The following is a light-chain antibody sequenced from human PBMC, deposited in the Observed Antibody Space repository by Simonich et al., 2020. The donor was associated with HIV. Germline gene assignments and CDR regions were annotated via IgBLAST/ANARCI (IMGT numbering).Light chain of an antibody. Sequence: DIQMTQSPSSLSASVGDRVTITCRASQGISNSLAWYQQKPGKAPKLLLYAASRLESGVPSRFSGSGSGTEFTLTISSMQSEDFAVYYCQQYNDWPLYTFGQGTKLEIK. V-gene: IGKV1-NL1*01. CDR3: QQYNDWPLYT. CDR2: AAS. CDR1: QGISNS. J-gene: IGKJ2*01.